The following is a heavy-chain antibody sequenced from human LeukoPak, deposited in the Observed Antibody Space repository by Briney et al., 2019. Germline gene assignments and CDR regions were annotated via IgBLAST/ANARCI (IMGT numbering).Heavy chain of an antibody. V-gene: IGHV4-34*01. CDR3: ARAHDYVWGSYRPHSLTEYFQH. D-gene: IGHD3-16*02. J-gene: IGHJ1*01. Sequence: SETLSLTCAVYGGSFSGYYWSWIRQPPGKGLEWIGEINQSGSANYNPSLKSRVTISVDTSKNQCSLKLSSVTAADTAVYYCARAHDYVWGSYRPHSLTEYFQHWGQGTLVTVSS. CDR1: GGSFSGYY. CDR2: INQSGSA.